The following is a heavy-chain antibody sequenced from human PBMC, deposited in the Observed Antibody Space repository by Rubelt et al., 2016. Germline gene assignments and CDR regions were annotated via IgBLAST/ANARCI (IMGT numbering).Heavy chain of an antibody. V-gene: IGHV4-39*01. J-gene: IGHJ6*03. CDR3: ARHVSGGGNNYYYYSYMDV. CDR1: GGSISSSSYY. D-gene: IGHD3-16*01. Sequence: QVQLQQWGAGLLKPSETLSLTCAVYGGSISSSSYYWGWIRQPPGKGLEWIGSIHSSGSTYYNPSPMCDVSLCVDTSKIRFSLKLISVTAADTAGYYCARHVSGGGNNYYYYSYMDVWGKGTTVTVSS. CDR2: IHSSGST.